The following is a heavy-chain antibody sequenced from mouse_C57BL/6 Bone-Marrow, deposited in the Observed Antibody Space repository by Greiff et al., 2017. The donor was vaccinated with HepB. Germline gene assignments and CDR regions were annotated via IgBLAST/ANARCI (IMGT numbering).Heavy chain of an antibody. J-gene: IGHJ3*01. CDR3: TTSVPAWFAY. CDR2: IDPEDGDT. Sequence: VHVKQSGAELVRPGASVKLSCTASGFNIKDYYMHWVKQRPEQGLEWIGRIDPEDGDTEYAPKFQGKATRTADTSSNTAYLQLSSLTSEDTAVYYCTTSVPAWFAYWGQGTLVTVSA. D-gene: IGHD1-1*01. V-gene: IGHV14-1*01. CDR1: GFNIKDYY.